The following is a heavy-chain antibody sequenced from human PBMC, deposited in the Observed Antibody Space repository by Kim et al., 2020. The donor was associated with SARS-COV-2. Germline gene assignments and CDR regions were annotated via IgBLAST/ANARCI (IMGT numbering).Heavy chain of an antibody. CDR1: GGSFSGYY. CDR3: ARLSRDYGDYGHFDY. CDR2: INHSGST. J-gene: IGHJ4*02. D-gene: IGHD4-17*01. Sequence: SETLSLTCAVYGGSFSGYYWSWIRQPPGKGLEWIGEINHSGSTNYNPSLKSRVTISVDTSKNQFSLKLSSVTAADTAVYYCARLSRDYGDYGHFDYWGQGTLVTVSS. V-gene: IGHV4-34*01.